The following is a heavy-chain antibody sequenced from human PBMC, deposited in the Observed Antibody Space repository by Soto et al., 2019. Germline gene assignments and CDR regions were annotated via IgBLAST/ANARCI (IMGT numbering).Heavy chain of an antibody. CDR2: ISDSGGRI. Sequence: EVQLLESGGGLVQPGGSLRLSCAASGFTFSSYAMSWLRQAPGKGLEWVSSISDSGGRIYYADSVKGRFTISRDNSENTLYLQMNSLRAEDTAVYYCAKGPYSDSSEWFDPWGQGTLVTVSS. J-gene: IGHJ5*02. CDR3: AKGPYSDSSEWFDP. V-gene: IGHV3-23*01. D-gene: IGHD6-6*01. CDR1: GFTFSSYA.